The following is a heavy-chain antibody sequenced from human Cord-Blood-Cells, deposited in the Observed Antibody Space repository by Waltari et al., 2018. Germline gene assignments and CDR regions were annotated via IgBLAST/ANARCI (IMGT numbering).Heavy chain of an antibody. CDR3: ARDEAGGGSYYYYYYGMDV. CDR1: GYTFTSYG. V-gene: IGHV1-18*01. Sequence: QVQLVQSGAEVKKPGASVKVSCKASGYTFTSYGISWVLQAPGQGLEWMGWISAYNGNTNYAQKPQGRVTMTTDTSPSTAYREMRGLGSDDTAVYYCARDEAGGGSYYYYYYGMDVWGQGTTVTVSS. J-gene: IGHJ6*02. D-gene: IGHD1-26*01. CDR2: ISAYNGNT.